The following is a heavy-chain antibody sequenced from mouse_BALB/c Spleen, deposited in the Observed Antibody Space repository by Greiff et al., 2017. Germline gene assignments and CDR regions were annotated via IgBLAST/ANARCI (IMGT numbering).Heavy chain of an antibody. J-gene: IGHJ4*01. Sequence: EVHLVESGAELVKPGASVKLSCTASGFNIKDTYMHWVKQRPEQGLEWIGRIDPANGNTKYDPKFQGKATITPDTSSNTAYLQLSSLTSEDTAVYYCARGATAPLYAMDYWGPGTSVTVSS. V-gene: IGHV14-3*02. CDR2: IDPANGNT. CDR3: ARGATAPLYAMDY. CDR1: GFNIKDTY. D-gene: IGHD1-2*01.